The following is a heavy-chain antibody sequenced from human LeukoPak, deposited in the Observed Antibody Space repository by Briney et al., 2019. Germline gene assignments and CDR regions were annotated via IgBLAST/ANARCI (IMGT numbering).Heavy chain of an antibody. CDR2: IKHDGSEK. Sequence: GGSLRLSCAASGFTFSDYSMSWVRQAPGKGLEWVANIKHDGSEKYYVDSVKGRFTISRDNAENSLYLQMNSLRAEDTAVYYCAKGITRGDIWGQGTMVTVSS. CDR3: AKGITRGDI. J-gene: IGHJ3*02. D-gene: IGHD3-10*01. CDR1: GFTFSDYS. V-gene: IGHV3-7*03.